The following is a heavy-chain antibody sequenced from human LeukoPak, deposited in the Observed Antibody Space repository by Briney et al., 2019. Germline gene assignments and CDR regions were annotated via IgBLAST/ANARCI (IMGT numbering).Heavy chain of an antibody. D-gene: IGHD5-18*01. CDR3: AKAGIQLWEGDSFYYYLDV. V-gene: IGHV1-69*06. CDR1: GGTFSGHG. CDR2: IIPLSGPA. J-gene: IGHJ6*03. Sequence: SVKVSCKASGGTFSGHGISWVQQAPGQGLEWMGGIIPLSGPANYAPKFQGTVTITADKSTGTAYLELNSLRSEDTAVYYCAKAGIQLWEGDSFYYYLDVWGKGTTVTVSS.